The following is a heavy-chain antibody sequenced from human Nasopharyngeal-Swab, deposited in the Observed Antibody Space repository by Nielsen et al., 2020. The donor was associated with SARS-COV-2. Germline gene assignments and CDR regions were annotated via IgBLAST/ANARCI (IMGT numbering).Heavy chain of an antibody. J-gene: IGHJ1*01. D-gene: IGHD3-3*01. V-gene: IGHV4-61*01. CDR3: ARAGAEMIFGVVITFQY. CDR1: DGSVSSGSYY. Sequence: SETLSLTCTVSDGSVSSGSYYWSWIRQPPGKGLEWIGYIYYSGSTNYNPSLKIRVTISVDTSQNQFSLKLSSVTAADTAVYYCARAGAEMIFGVVITFQYSGQGTLVTVSS. CDR2: IYYSGST.